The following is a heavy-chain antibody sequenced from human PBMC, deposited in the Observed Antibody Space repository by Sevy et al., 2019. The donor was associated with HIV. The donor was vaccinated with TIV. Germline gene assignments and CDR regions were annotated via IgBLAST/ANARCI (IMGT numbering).Heavy chain of an antibody. CDR2: IKQDAGQK. J-gene: IGHJ4*02. CDR3: ARGDGNYYFHY. CDR1: GFTFSKYW. D-gene: IGHD1-7*01. V-gene: IGHV3-7*01. Sequence: GGSLRLSCAASGFTFSKYWMGWVRQAPGKGLEWVANIKQDAGQKYYVDSVKGRFTISRDNAKNSLYLQMNSLRAEDTAVYFCARGDGNYYFHYWCQGTLVTVSS.